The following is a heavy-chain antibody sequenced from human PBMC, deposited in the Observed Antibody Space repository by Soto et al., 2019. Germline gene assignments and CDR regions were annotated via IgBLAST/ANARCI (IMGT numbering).Heavy chain of an antibody. J-gene: IGHJ4*02. V-gene: IGHV1-69*06. CDR2: IIPIFGTA. Sequence: GASVKVSCKASGGTFSSYAISWVRQAPGQGLEWMGGIIPIFGTASYAQKFQGRVTITADKSTSTAYMELSSLRSEDTAVYYCARDSQYCSSTSCPFDYWGQGTLVTVSS. CDR3: ARDSQYCSSTSCPFDY. CDR1: GGTFSSYA. D-gene: IGHD2-2*01.